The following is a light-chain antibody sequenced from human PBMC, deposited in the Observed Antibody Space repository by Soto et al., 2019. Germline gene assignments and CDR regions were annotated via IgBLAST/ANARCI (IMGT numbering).Light chain of an antibody. CDR1: QTVSSSC. CDR2: GAS. J-gene: IGKJ1*01. V-gene: IGKV3-20*01. Sequence: IVLTQSPGTLSLSPGERATLSCRASQTVSSSCLAWYQQKPGQAPRLLMYGASSRATGIPDRFSGSGSGTDFTLTISRLEPEDFAVYYCQQYGTSPPWTLGQGTKVEIK. CDR3: QQYGTSPPWT.